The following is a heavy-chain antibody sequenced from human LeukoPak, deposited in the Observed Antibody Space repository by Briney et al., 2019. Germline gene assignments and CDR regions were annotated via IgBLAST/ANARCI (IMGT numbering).Heavy chain of an antibody. Sequence: GGSLRLSCAASGFTFSSYSMNWVRQAPGKGLEWVSSISSSSSYRYYSDSVKGRFTISRDNAKNSLYLQMNSLRAEDTAVYYCARASAVAGTRHYWGQGTLVTVSS. CDR3: ARASAVAGTRHY. V-gene: IGHV3-21*01. CDR2: ISSSSSYR. CDR1: GFTFSSYS. D-gene: IGHD6-19*01. J-gene: IGHJ4*02.